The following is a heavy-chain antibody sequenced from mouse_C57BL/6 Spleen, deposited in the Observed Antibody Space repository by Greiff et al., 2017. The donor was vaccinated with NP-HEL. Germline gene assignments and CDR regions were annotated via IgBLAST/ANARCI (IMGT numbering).Heavy chain of an antibody. CDR2: IYPRSGNT. Sequence: QVQLQQSGAELARPGASVKLSCKASGYTFTSYGISWVKQRTGQGLEWIGEIYPRSGNTYYNEKFKGKATLTADKSSITAYMELRSLTSEDSAVYFCARSPFTTVVATRDYYAMDYWGQGTSVTVSS. J-gene: IGHJ4*01. D-gene: IGHD1-1*01. CDR3: ARSPFTTVVATRDYYAMDY. CDR1: GYTFTSYG. V-gene: IGHV1-81*01.